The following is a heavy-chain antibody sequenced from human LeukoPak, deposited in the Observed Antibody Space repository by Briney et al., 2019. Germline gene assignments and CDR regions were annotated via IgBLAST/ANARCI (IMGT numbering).Heavy chain of an antibody. J-gene: IGHJ5*02. D-gene: IGHD1-26*01. V-gene: IGHV1-18*01. CDR2: ISAYNGNT. Sequence: ASVKVSCKASGYTFTSYGISWVRQAPGQGLEWMGWISAYNGNTNYAQKFQGRVTMTRDTSISTAYMELSRLRSDDTAVYYCARESGELLVWWFDPWGQGTLVTVSS. CDR1: GYTFTSYG. CDR3: ARESGELLVWWFDP.